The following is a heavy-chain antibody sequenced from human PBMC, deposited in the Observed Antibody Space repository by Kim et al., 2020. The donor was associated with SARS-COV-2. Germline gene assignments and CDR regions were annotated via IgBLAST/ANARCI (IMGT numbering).Heavy chain of an antibody. J-gene: IGHJ6*02. CDR2: ISYDGSNK. CDR3: AKEGDVDTAMAYYYYYGMDV. D-gene: IGHD5-18*01. CDR1: GFTFSSYG. V-gene: IGHV3-30*18. Sequence: GGSLRLSCAASGFTFSSYGMHWVRQAPGKGLEWVAVISYDGSNKYYADSVKGRFTISRDNSKNTLYLQMNSLRAEDTAVYYCAKEGDVDTAMAYYYYYGMDVWGQGPTVTVSS.